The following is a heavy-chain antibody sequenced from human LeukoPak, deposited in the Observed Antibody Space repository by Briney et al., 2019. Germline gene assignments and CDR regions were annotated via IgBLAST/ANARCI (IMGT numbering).Heavy chain of an antibody. J-gene: IGHJ5*02. CDR2: IIPIFGTA. Sequence: GASVKVSCKASGGTFSSYAISWVRQAPGQGLEWMGGIIPIFGTANYAQKFQGRVTITADESTSTAYMELSSLRSEDTAVYYCASSPTVYYGSGSHPTNWFGPWGQGTLVTVSS. D-gene: IGHD3-10*01. CDR3: ASSPTVYYGSGSHPTNWFGP. V-gene: IGHV1-69*13. CDR1: GGTFSSYA.